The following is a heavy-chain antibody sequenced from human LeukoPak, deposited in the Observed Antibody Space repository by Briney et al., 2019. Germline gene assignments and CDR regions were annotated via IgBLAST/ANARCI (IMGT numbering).Heavy chain of an antibody. Sequence: ASVKVSCKVSGYTLTELSMHWVRQAPGKGLEWMGGFDPEDGETIYAQKFQGRVTITRNTSISTAYMELSSLRSEDTAVYYCARVTHRLYSYVAFDIWGQGTMVTVSS. D-gene: IGHD5-18*01. CDR3: ARVTHRLYSYVAFDI. CDR1: GYTLTELS. V-gene: IGHV1-24*01. CDR2: FDPEDGET. J-gene: IGHJ3*02.